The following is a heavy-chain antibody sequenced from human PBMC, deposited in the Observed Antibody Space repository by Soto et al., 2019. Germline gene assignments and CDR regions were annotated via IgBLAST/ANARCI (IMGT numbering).Heavy chain of an antibody. CDR1: GFSFSAYR. V-gene: IGHV3-48*02. D-gene: IGHD2-15*01. CDR2: ISSSSSSM. CDR3: ARDWTYCSGGSCYYGMDV. Sequence: EVQLVESGGGFVQPGGSLRLSCAASGFSFSAYRMNWVRQAPGKGLEWVPYISSSSSSMYYAGSVKGRFTISRDNAQNALFLQMNSLTDEDTAVYYCARDWTYCSGGSCYYGMDVWGQGTTVTVSS. J-gene: IGHJ6*02.